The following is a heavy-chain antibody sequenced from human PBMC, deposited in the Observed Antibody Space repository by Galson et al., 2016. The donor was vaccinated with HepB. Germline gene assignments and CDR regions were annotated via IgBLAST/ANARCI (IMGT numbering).Heavy chain of an antibody. CDR3: ARSPRSGSSWLSGT. J-gene: IGHJ5*02. V-gene: IGHV4-4*08. CDR2: IYASGTT. D-gene: IGHD2-15*01. Sequence: SETLSLTCTVSGASMSSYYWTWIRQPPGKGLEGIGYIYASGTTNYNPALKTRVTISVDTSKNQFSLNITPVTAADTAVYYCARSPRSGSSWLSGTWGQGTLVTVSS. CDR1: GASMSSYY.